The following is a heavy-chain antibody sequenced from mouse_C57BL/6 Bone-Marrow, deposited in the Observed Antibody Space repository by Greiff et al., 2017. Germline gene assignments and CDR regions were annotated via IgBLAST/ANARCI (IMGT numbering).Heavy chain of an antibody. Sequence: EVQLVESGGGLVKPGGSLKLSCAASGFTFSDYGMHWVRQAPEKGLEWVAYISSGSSTIYYADTVKGRFTISRDNAKNTLFLQMTRLRSEDTAMYYCARSCYGSSRYFDGWGTGTTVTVSS. CDR3: ARSCYGSSRYFDG. CDR2: ISSGSSTI. CDR1: GFTFSDYG. J-gene: IGHJ1*03. V-gene: IGHV5-17*01. D-gene: IGHD1-1*01.